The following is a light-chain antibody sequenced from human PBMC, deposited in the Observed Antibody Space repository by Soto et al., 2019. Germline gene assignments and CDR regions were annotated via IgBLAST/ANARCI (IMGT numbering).Light chain of an antibody. CDR2: DVS. V-gene: IGKV1-39*01. Sequence: DIQMTQSPSSLSASVGDRVTITCQASQDISNYLNWYQQKPGKAPKLLIYDVSNLDTGVPLRFSGSGSGTDFTLTISSLQPEDFATDYCQQSYSTPITFGQGTRLEIK. J-gene: IGKJ5*01. CDR3: QQSYSTPIT. CDR1: QDISNY.